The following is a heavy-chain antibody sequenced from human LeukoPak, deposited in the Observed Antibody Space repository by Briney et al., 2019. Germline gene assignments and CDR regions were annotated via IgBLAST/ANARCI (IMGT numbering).Heavy chain of an antibody. CDR3: ASVKLATAYFDS. CDR1: GGSLSDYY. Sequence: SETLSLTCAVYGGSLSDYYWSWIRQPPGKGLEWIGEISHSGSTTNYNPSLKSRVTISVDTSNSQVSLKLSSVTAADTAVYYCASVKLATAYFDSWGQGTLVTVSS. V-gene: IGHV4-34*01. J-gene: IGHJ4*02. D-gene: IGHD5-24*01. CDR2: ISHSGSTT.